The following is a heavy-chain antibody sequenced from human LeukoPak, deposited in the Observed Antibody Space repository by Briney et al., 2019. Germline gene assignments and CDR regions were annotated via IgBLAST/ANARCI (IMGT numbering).Heavy chain of an antibody. D-gene: IGHD6-19*01. CDR2: ITGSGGSA. J-gene: IGHJ5*02. CDR1: GFTFSSYW. CDR3: ARDLYTDSSGWYGS. Sequence: PGGSLRLSCAASGFTFSSYWMSWVRQAPGKGLEWVSTITGSGGSAYYADSVKGRFTISTDNSKNTLYLQMNSLRAEDTAVYYCARDLYTDSSGWYGSWGQGTLVTVSS. V-gene: IGHV3-23*01.